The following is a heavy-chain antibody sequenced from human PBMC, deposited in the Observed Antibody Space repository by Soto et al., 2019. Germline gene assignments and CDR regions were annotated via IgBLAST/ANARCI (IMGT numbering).Heavy chain of an antibody. CDR2: IIPIFGTA. CDR1: GGTFSSYA. CDR3: ARVWTNGVCCPKHKPYYCYGMDV. Sequence: QVQLVQSGAEVKKPGSSVKVSCKASGGTFSSYAISWVRQAPGQGLEWMGGIIPIFGTANYAQKFQGRVTITTAEATSTAYMELSSLRSEDTAVYYCARVWTNGVCCPKHKPYYCYGMDVWGQGTTVTVSS. J-gene: IGHJ6*02. D-gene: IGHD2-8*01. V-gene: IGHV1-69*05.